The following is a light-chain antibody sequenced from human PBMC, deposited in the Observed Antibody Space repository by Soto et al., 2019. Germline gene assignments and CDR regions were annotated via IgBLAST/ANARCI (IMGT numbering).Light chain of an antibody. CDR3: EQYNNWSPYT. CDR2: GAS. CDR1: QSVSSN. V-gene: IGKV3-15*01. Sequence: EIVMTQSPATLSVSPGERATLSCRASQSVSSNLAWYQQKPGQAPRLLIYGASTRATGIPARFSGSGSGTEFTITISSLQSADFAVYYCEQYNNWSPYTFGRGTKLEIK. J-gene: IGKJ2*01.